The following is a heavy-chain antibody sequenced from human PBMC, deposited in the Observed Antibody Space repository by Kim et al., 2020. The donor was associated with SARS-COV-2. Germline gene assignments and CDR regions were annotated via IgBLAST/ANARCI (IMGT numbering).Heavy chain of an antibody. D-gene: IGHD6-6*01. Sequence: GGSLRLSCAASGFTLSSYGMHWVRQGPGKGLLWVSRINADGTTTTYADSVKGRFTISRDDAKNTLYLQMNSLKADDTAVYFCARAGSSAGIIDYWGQGALVTVSS. CDR3: ARAGSSAGIIDY. J-gene: IGHJ4*02. CDR1: GFTLSSYG. CDR2: INADGTTT. V-gene: IGHV3-74*03.